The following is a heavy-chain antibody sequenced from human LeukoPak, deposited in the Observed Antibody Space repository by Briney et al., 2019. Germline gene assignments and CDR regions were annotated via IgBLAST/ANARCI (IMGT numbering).Heavy chain of an antibody. CDR3: ASRDGAY. J-gene: IGHJ4*02. D-gene: IGHD1-26*01. V-gene: IGHV1-8*01. Sequence: GASVNVSCKASGYTFNIYDINCVRHATGQGLEWVGCMNPNSGSTGYAQKFQVTGPMTRNTSISTAYMALSSLRSELTVVYDCASRDGAYWGQGTMVTVSS. CDR2: MNPNSGST. CDR1: GYTFNIYD.